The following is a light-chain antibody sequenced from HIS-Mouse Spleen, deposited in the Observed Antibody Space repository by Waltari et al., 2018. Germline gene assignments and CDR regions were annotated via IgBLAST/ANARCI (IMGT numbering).Light chain of an antibody. CDR1: QRVSSSY. J-gene: IGKJ2*01. Sequence: EIVLTQSPGTLSLSPGERATLSCRASQRVSSSYLAWYQQKPGQAPMLLIYGASSRATGIPDRFSGSGSGTDFTLTISRLEPEDFAVYYCQQYGSSPPYTFGQGTKLEIK. V-gene: IGKV3-20*01. CDR2: GAS. CDR3: QQYGSSPPYT.